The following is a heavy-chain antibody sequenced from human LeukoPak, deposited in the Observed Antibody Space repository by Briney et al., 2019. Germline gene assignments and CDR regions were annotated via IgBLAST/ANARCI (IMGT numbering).Heavy chain of an antibody. D-gene: IGHD3-3*01. Sequence: SETLSLTCTVSGGSISSGDYYWSWIRQPPGKGLEWIVYIYYSGSTYYNPSLKSRVTISVDTSKNQFSLKLSSVTAADTAVYYCARALRYYDFWSGYYGGWFDPWGQGTLVTVSS. J-gene: IGHJ5*02. V-gene: IGHV4-30-4*01. CDR3: ARALRYYDFWSGYYGGWFDP. CDR2: IYYSGST. CDR1: GGSISSGDYY.